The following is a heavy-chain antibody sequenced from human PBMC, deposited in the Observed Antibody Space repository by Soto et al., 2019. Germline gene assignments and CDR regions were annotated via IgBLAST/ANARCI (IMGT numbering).Heavy chain of an antibody. V-gene: IGHV1-69*06. Sequence: QVQLVQSGAEVKKPGSSVKVSCKASGGTFSSYAISWVRQAPGQGHEWMGGTIPIFGTANYAQKFQGRVTITADKSTSTAYMELSSLRSEDTAVYYCARFGQLAPYNWLDPWGQGTLVTVSS. D-gene: IGHD6-6*01. CDR1: GGTFSSYA. CDR2: TIPIFGTA. J-gene: IGHJ5*02. CDR3: ARFGQLAPYNWLDP.